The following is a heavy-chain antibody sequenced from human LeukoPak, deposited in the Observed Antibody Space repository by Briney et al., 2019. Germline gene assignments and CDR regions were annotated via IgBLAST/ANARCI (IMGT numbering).Heavy chain of an antibody. CDR3: ARSYYYDSSGGDY. J-gene: IGHJ4*02. CDR1: GFTFSSYA. CDR2: ISYDGSNK. V-gene: IGHV3-30-3*01. D-gene: IGHD3-22*01. Sequence: GGSLGLSCAASGFTFSSYAMHWVRQAPGKGLEWVAVISYDGSNKYYADSVKGRFTISRDNSKNTLYLQMNSLRAEDTAVYYCARSYYYDSSGGDYWGQGTLVTVSS.